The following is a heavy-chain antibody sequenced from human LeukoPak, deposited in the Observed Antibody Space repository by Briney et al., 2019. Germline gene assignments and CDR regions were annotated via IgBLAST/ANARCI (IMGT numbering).Heavy chain of an antibody. Sequence: ASVKVSCKASGGTFSSYAISWVRQAPGQGLEGMGGIIPIFGTANYAQKFQGRVTITADKSTSTAYMELSSLRSEDTAVYYCARDNRDYYGSGSYHDYFDYWGQGTLVTVSS. CDR3: ARDNRDYYGSGSYHDYFDY. V-gene: IGHV1-69*06. D-gene: IGHD3-10*01. CDR2: IIPIFGTA. J-gene: IGHJ4*02. CDR1: GGTFSSYA.